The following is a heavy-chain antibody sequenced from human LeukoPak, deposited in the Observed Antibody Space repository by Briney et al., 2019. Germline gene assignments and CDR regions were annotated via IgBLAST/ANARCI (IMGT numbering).Heavy chain of an antibody. CDR1: GFTFSSYW. D-gene: IGHD2-2*01. CDR2: ISYDGTKK. V-gene: IGHV3-30*18. Sequence: GGSLRLSCAASGFTFSSYWMHWIRQAPGKGLEWVALISYDGTKKYHADSVKGRFTISRDNSKNTLYLQMNSLRPEDTAVYYCAKEQIVYCSTSSCPGGYWGQGTLVTVSS. J-gene: IGHJ4*02. CDR3: AKEQIVYCSTSSCPGGY.